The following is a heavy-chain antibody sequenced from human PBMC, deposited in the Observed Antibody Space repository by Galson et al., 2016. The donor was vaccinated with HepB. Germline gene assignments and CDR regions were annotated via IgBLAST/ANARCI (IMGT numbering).Heavy chain of an antibody. CDR1: GFTFSTNA. CDR2: IGSSGGDP. Sequence: SLRLSCAASGFTFSTNAMSWVRQLPGKGLEWVAGIGSSGGDPHYSDPVKGRFTISRDTSNNLVYLQMNSLRAEDTAVYYCAKDLYYWSAMDHWGQGSLVTVSS. J-gene: IGHJ4*02. CDR3: AKDLYYWSAMDH. V-gene: IGHV3-23*01. D-gene: IGHD3-3*01.